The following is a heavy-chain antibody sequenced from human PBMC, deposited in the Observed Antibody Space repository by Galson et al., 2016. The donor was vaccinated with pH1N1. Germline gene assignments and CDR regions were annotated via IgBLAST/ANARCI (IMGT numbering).Heavy chain of an antibody. J-gene: IGHJ4*02. Sequence: SVKVSCKASGYTFTRYYFHWVRQAPGQGLEWIGVVDPANGGATYAQKFQARLIMTRDTSTSTVYMELTSLQSDDTAVYYCTRYLGRLRENWGQGTLVIVSS. V-gene: IGHV1-46*03. CDR3: TRYLGRLREN. CDR1: GYTFTRYY. D-gene: IGHD1-26*01. CDR2: VDPANGGA.